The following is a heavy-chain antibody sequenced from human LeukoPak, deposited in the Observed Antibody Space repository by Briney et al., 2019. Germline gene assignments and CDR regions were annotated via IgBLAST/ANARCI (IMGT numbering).Heavy chain of an antibody. Sequence: PGGSLRLSCAASGFTSSSYAMSWVRQAPGKGLEWVSAISGSGGSTYYADSVKGRFTISRDNSKKTLYLEMTRLRAEDTAVYYCAKDRSSKHYYYYYYMDVWGKGTTVTVSS. D-gene: IGHD2-2*01. V-gene: IGHV3-23*01. CDR3: AKDRSSKHYYYYYYMDV. CDR2: ISGSGGST. CDR1: GFTSSSYA. J-gene: IGHJ6*03.